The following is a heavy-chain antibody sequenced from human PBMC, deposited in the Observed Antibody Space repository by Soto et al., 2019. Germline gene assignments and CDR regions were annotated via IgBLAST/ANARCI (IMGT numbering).Heavy chain of an antibody. CDR3: ARGRDGDY. D-gene: IGHD6-6*01. V-gene: IGHV1-18*01. J-gene: IGHJ4*02. CDR2: ISAHNGNT. Sequence: QVHLVQSGAEVKKPGASVKVSCKGSGYTFTSYGITWVRQAPGQGLEWMGWISAHNGNTDYTQKLQGRVTVTRDTSTSTAYMELRSLRSDDTAVYYCARGRDGDYWGQGALVTVSS. CDR1: GYTFTSYG.